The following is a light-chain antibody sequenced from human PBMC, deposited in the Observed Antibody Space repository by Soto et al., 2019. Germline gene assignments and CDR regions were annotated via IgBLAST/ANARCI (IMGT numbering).Light chain of an antibody. CDR2: GAS. Sequence: VLTQSPGTLSLSPGERATLSCSASQSVRSTSLAWYQQKPGQAPRLLIYGASSRATGIPDRFSGGGSGTDFSLTISRLDPEDFAVYYCQQYSSSPITLGQGTRLEIK. CDR3: QQYSSSPIT. J-gene: IGKJ5*01. CDR1: QSVRSTS. V-gene: IGKV3-20*01.